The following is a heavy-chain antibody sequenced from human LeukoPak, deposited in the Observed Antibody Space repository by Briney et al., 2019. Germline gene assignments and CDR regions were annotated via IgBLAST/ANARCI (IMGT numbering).Heavy chain of an antibody. V-gene: IGHV1-69*05. CDR1: GGTFSSYA. Sequence: SVKVSCTASGGTFSSYAINWVRQAPGQGLEWVGGIFSIFGTAYYAQKFQGRVTITTDESTSTAYMELSSLRSEDTAVYYCARGGKADYYDSSGYSSPYNWFDPWGQRTLVTVSS. CDR3: ARGGKADYYDSSGYSSPYNWFDP. D-gene: IGHD3-22*01. CDR2: IFSIFGTA. J-gene: IGHJ5*02.